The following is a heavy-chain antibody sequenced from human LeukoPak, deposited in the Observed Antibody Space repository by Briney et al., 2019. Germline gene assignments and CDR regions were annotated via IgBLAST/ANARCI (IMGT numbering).Heavy chain of an antibody. CDR3: AKSFYGDYEYYYYYYYMDV. CDR2: IRYDGSNK. Sequence: PGGSLRLSCAASGFTFSSYGMHWVRQAPGKGLEWVAFIRYDGSNKYYADSVKGRVTISRDNSKNTLYLQMNSLRAEDTAVYYCAKSFYGDYEYYYYYYYMDVWGKGTTVTISS. D-gene: IGHD4-17*01. V-gene: IGHV3-30*02. CDR1: GFTFSSYG. J-gene: IGHJ6*03.